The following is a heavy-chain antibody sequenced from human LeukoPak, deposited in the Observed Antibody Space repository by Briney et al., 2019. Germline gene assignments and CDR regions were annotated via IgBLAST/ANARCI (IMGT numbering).Heavy chain of an antibody. CDR2: ISAYNGDK. Sequence: ASVKVSLKPSGYTFNNYGITWVRPAPGQGLEWMGWISAYNGDKNYAQKLQGRVTMTTDTSTRTAYMELRSLSSDDTAVYYCARASASPTNSNSYYFETTKKNAFDIWGQGTMVTVSS. CDR3: ARASASPTNSNSYYFETTKKNAFDI. V-gene: IGHV1-18*01. J-gene: IGHJ3*02. D-gene: IGHD3-22*01. CDR1: GYTFNNYG.